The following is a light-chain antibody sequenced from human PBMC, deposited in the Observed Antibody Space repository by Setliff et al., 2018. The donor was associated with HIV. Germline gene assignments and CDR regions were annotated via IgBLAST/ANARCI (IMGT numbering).Light chain of an antibody. CDR2: SNF. V-gene: IGLV1-44*01. CDR3: AAWDDSLNGYV. J-gene: IGLJ1*01. CDR1: ISNIGSNT. Sequence: QSVLTQPPSASGTPGQRVTISCSGSISNIGSNTINWYQRLPGTAPKLLIYSNFQRPSGVPDRFSASKSGTSASLAISGLQSDDEADYYCAAWDDSLNGYVFGNGTKVTVL.